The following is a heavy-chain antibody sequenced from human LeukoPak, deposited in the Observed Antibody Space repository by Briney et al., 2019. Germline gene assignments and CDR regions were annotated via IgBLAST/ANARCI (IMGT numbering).Heavy chain of an antibody. CDR2: IYYSGST. CDR1: GGSISSGGYS. Sequence: SETLSLTCAVSGGSISSGGYSWSWIRQPPGKGLEWIGYIYYSGSTYYNPSLKSRVNISVDTSKNQFSLKLRSVTAADTAVYYCARENGYKYDYWGQGTLVTVSS. CDR3: ARENGYKYDY. J-gene: IGHJ4*02. D-gene: IGHD5-24*01. V-gene: IGHV4-30-4*07.